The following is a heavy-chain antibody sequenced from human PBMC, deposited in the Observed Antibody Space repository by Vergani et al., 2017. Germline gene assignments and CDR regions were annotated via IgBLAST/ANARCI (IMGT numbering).Heavy chain of an antibody. CDR1: GFTFSSYS. D-gene: IGHD5-18*01. V-gene: IGHV3-48*01. CDR3: ARVEDTAITFIYYYYGMDV. J-gene: IGHJ6*02. CDR2: ISSSSSTI. Sequence: EVQLVESGGGLVQPGGSLRLSCAASGFTFSSYSMNWVRQAPGKGLEWVSYISSSSSTIYYADSVKGRFTISRDNAKNSLYLQMNSLRAEDTAVYYCARVEDTAITFIYYYYGMDVWGQGTTVTVSS.